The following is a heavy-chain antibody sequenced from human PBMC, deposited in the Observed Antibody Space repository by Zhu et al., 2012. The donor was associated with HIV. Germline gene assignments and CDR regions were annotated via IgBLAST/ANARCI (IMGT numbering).Heavy chain of an antibody. J-gene: IGHJ5*02. CDR2: IHYTGSI. Sequence: QVQLQESGPGLVKTSETLSLNCAVSGGSISDNNYYWGWIRQPPGKGLEWIGSIHYTGSIYYNPSLKSRVTISVDTSKNHLSLKLRSVTAADTAVYYCARPRAAAGTRWFDPWGPGNSVVTVSS. CDR1: GGSISDNNYY. D-gene: IGHD6-13*01. V-gene: IGHV4-39*02. CDR3: ARPRAAAGTRWFDP.